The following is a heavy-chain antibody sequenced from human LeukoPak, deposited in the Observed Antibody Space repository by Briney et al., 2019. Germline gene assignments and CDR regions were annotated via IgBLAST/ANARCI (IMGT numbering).Heavy chain of an antibody. CDR1: LFSFIHYA. CDR3: AKRRELDLLCYYYMDV. CDR2: ISGCGEST. V-gene: IGHV3-23*01. D-gene: IGHD1-26*01. J-gene: IGHJ6*03. Sequence: GGSLRLSRAPSLFSFIHYAMRGVRPAPRRGVEGVSGISGCGESTYYAHSLKGRCTLSRDNFQKTLYLQMKSLRAEGTAVYYRAKRRELDLLCYYYMDVWGKGSTVSVSS.